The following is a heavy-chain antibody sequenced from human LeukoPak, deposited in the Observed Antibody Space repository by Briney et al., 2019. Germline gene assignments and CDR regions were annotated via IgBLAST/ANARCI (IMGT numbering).Heavy chain of an antibody. Sequence: PGGSLRLSCAASGFTFSSYAMHWVRQAPGKGLEWVAVISYDGSNKYYADSVKGRFTISRDNSKNTLYLQMNSLRAEDTAVYYCVKDSSTWTFDYWGQGTLVTVSS. D-gene: IGHD6-13*01. CDR1: GFTFSSYA. CDR3: VKDSSTWTFDY. V-gene: IGHV3-30*04. J-gene: IGHJ4*02. CDR2: ISYDGSNK.